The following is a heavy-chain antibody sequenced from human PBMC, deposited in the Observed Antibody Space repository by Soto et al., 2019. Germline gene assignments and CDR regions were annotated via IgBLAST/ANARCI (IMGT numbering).Heavy chain of an antibody. V-gene: IGHV4-59*01. CDR1: GGSISSYY. CDR3: ARGAGGNFDY. D-gene: IGHD3-16*01. J-gene: IGHJ4*02. Sequence: QVQLQESGPGLVKPSETLSLTCVFSGGSISSYYWNWIRQSLGEGLEWLGYIFYSGTTKFNPSLESRVSLSIDTSKNQISLKLSSVTAADTAIYYCARGAGGNFDYWGQGTLVTVSS. CDR2: IFYSGTT.